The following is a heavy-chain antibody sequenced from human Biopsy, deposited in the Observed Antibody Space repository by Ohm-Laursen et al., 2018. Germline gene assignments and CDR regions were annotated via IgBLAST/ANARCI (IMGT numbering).Heavy chain of an antibody. CDR3: ARSGQWARYYFDY. Sequence: TLSLTWAVSGGSISGYYWSWIRQPPGKGLEWIGEINHRGYTDYNASLKGRVSISVDTPKNQLSLNLTSVTAADTAVFYCARSGQWARYYFDYWGHGTLVTVSP. D-gene: IGHD6-19*01. J-gene: IGHJ4*01. CDR1: GGSISGYY. V-gene: IGHV4-34*01. CDR2: INHRGYT.